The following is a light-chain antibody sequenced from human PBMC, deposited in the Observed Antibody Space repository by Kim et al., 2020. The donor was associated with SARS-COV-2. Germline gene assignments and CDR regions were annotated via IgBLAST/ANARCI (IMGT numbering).Light chain of an antibody. Sequence: PGQRVTISCSGNSSKIESFTVNWYQQFPGTAPKLLIHTNTRRPSGVPDRFSGSKSGSSASLAISGLQSEDEADYYCNSYAGSNLWVFGGGTQLTVL. J-gene: IGLJ3*02. CDR1: SSKIESFT. V-gene: IGLV1-44*01. CDR2: TNT. CDR3: NSYAGSNLWV.